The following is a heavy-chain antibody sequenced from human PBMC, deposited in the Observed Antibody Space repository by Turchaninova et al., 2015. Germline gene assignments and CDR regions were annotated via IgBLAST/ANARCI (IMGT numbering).Heavy chain of an antibody. J-gene: IGHJ4*02. CDR2: IYDSGST. V-gene: IGHV4-39*07. CDR1: GDSISSSSYN. Sequence: QLQLQESGPGLVKPSETLSLTCTVSGDSISSSSYNWGWISQPPGKGLEWIGTIYDSGSTYYNPSLKSRVTISVDKSKNQFSLKLSSVTAADTAVYYCARDPYYYGSGSGYWGQGTLVTVSS. CDR3: ARDPYYYGSGSGY. D-gene: IGHD3-10*01.